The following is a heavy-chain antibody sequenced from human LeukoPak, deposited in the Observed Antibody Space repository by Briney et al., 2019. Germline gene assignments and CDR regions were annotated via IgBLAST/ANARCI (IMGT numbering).Heavy chain of an antibody. D-gene: IGHD3-10*02. J-gene: IGHJ5*02. Sequence: GESLKISCKGSGYSFTNDWIGWVRQMPGKGLEWMGIIYPGDSDTRYSPSFQGQVTISADKSISTAYLQWSSLKASDTAMYYCARASIHFDSYEVRVRWFDPWGQGTLVTVSS. CDR3: ARASIHFDSYEVRVRWFDP. V-gene: IGHV5-51*01. CDR2: IYPGDSDT. CDR1: GYSFTNDW.